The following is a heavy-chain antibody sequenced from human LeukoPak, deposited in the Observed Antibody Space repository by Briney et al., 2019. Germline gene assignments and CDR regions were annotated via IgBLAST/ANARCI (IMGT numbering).Heavy chain of an antibody. D-gene: IGHD1-26*01. CDR1: GGSFSGYY. CDR3: ARAGWELRDAFDI. Sequence: SETLSLTCAVYGGSFSGYYWGWIRQPPGKGLEWIGSIYYSGSTYYNPSLKSRVTISVDTSKNQFSLKLSSVTAADTAVYYCARAGWELRDAFDIWGQGTMVTVSS. V-gene: IGHV4-34*01. CDR2: IYYSGST. J-gene: IGHJ3*02.